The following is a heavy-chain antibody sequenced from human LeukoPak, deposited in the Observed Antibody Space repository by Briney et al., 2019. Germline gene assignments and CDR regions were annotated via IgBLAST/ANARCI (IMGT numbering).Heavy chain of an antibody. Sequence: SVKVSYKASGGTFSSYAISWVRQAPGQGLEWMGGIIPIFGTANYAQKFQGRVTITADKSTSTAYMELSSLRSDDTAVYYCARDRLGGYNWFDPWGQGTLVTVSS. CDR1: GGTFSSYA. CDR3: ARDRLGGYNWFDP. CDR2: IIPIFGTA. D-gene: IGHD1-26*01. V-gene: IGHV1-69*06. J-gene: IGHJ5*02.